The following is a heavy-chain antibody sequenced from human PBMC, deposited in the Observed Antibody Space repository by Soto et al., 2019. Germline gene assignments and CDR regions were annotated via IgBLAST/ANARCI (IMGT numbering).Heavy chain of an antibody. V-gene: IGHV1-69*01. CDR2: IIPIFDTI. CDR3: ASPLKCSCYYIAFDY. Sequence: QVQLLQSGAEVKKPGSSVKVSCKASGATFSSFAFSWVRQAPGQGLEWMGVIIPIFDTISYAQKFQGRVNITADESTRTAYMELNSLTSDDTAVYYCASPLKCSCYYIAFDYWGQGTLVIVSS. D-gene: IGHD3-22*01. J-gene: IGHJ4*02. CDR1: GATFSSFA.